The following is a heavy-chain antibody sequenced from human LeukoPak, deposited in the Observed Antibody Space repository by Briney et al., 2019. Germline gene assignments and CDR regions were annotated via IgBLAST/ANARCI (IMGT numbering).Heavy chain of an antibody. CDR2: ISGSGGST. V-gene: IGHV3-23*01. J-gene: IGHJ6*02. Sequence: SCKASGGTFSSYAMSWVRQAPGKGLEWVSAISGSGGSTYYADSVKGRFTISRDNSKNTLYLQMNSLRAEDTAVYYCASSLGYCSSTSCYSGMDVWGQGTTVTVSS. CDR1: GGTFSSYA. D-gene: IGHD2-2*01. CDR3: ASSLGYCSSTSCYSGMDV.